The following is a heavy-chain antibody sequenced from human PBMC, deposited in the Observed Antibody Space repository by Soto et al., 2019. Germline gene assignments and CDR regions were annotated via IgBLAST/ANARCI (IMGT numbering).Heavy chain of an antibody. D-gene: IGHD3-22*01. CDR1: GGTFSSYT. CDR3: ATEVLTYYYDSSGYYFDY. Sequence: QVQLVQSGAEVKKPGSSVKVSCKASGGTFSSYTISWVRQAPGQGLEWMGRIIPILGIANYAQKFQGRVTIPADKSTSTAYKEVSSLRSEDTAVYYCATEVLTYYYDSSGYYFDYWGQGTLVTVSS. V-gene: IGHV1-69*02. CDR2: IIPILGIA. J-gene: IGHJ4*02.